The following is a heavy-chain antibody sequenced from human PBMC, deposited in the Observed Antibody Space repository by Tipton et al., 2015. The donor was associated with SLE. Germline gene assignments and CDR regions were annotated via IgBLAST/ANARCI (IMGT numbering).Heavy chain of an antibody. CDR2: IYYSGST. CDR1: GGSISSYY. V-gene: IGHV4-59*01. Sequence: TLSLTCTVSGGSISSYYWSWIRQPPGKGLEWIGYIYYSGSTNYNPPLKSRVTISVDTSKNQFSLKLSSVTAADTAVYYCARVPVGQTWIDYWGQGTLVTVSS. J-gene: IGHJ4*02. CDR3: ARVPVGQTWIDY. D-gene: IGHD1-1*01.